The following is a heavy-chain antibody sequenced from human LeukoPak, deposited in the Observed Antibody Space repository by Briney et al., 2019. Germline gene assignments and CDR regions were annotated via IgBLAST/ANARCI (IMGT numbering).Heavy chain of an antibody. CDR2: ISSSSSYI. CDR3: AKFAFGFVGATPPGYFQH. J-gene: IGHJ1*01. D-gene: IGHD1-26*01. Sequence: GGSLRLSCAASGFTFSSYSMNWVRQAPGKGLEWVSSISSSSSYIYYADSVKGRFTISRDNAKNSLYLQMNSLRAEDTAVYYCAKFAFGFVGATPPGYFQHWGQGTLVTVSS. CDR1: GFTFSSYS. V-gene: IGHV3-21*04.